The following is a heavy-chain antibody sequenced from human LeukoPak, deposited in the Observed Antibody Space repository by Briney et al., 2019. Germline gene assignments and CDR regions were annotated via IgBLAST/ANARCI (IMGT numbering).Heavy chain of an antibody. CDR2: IRPKVHGGTT. V-gene: IGHV3-49*05. Sequence: KTGGSLRLSCTASGFSFGDETMSWFRQAPGKGLEWVGFIRPKVHGGTTEYAASVKGRFTISRDDSKSIAYLQMNSLKTEDTAMYYCTREPKGRWLQFDYWGQGTLVTVSS. CDR3: TREPKGRWLQFDY. J-gene: IGHJ4*02. D-gene: IGHD5-24*01. CDR1: GFSFGDET.